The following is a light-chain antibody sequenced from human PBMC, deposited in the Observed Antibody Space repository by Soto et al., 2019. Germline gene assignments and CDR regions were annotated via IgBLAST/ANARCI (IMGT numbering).Light chain of an antibody. CDR2: SAS. Sequence: DIVLTQSPAPLSLSLGERASLSCMASQRISTNVAWYQHKPGQAPRLIIYSASTRATGLPARFSGSGSGTECTLTISSLEPEDFAVYYCQQYISSPLTLGQGTKVDIK. CDR3: QQYISSPLT. V-gene: IGKV3-15*01. J-gene: IGKJ1*01. CDR1: QRISTN.